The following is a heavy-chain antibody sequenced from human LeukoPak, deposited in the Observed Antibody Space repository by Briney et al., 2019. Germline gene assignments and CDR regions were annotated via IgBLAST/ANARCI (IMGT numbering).Heavy chain of an antibody. CDR1: GFTFNNYA. CDR3: AKVRGYSYAYEYHFDN. D-gene: IGHD5-18*01. CDR2: IRGSGDNT. J-gene: IGHJ4*02. V-gene: IGHV3-23*01. Sequence: GGSLRLSCAASGFTFNNYAMRWVRQAPGKGLEWVSSIRGSGDNTYYADSVKGRFTISRDNSKNKLYLQMNGVRAEDTAVYYCAKVRGYSYAYEYHFDNWGQGTLVSVSS.